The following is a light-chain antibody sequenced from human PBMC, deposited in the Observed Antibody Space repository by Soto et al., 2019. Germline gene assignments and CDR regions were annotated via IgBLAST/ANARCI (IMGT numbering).Light chain of an antibody. J-gene: IGLJ2*01. V-gene: IGLV2-14*01. CDR1: SNDVGAYNY. CDR3: YSYTTTNTWL. Sequence: QSALTQPASMSGSPGQSITISCAGTSNDVGAYNYVSWYQHHPGQAPKLMIYEVTNRPSGVSPRFSGSKSGNTASLIISGLQAEDEAHYYCYSYTTTNTWLFGGGTKLTGL. CDR2: EVT.